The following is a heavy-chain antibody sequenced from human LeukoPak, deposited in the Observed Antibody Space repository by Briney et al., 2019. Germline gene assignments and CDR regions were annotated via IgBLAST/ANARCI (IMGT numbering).Heavy chain of an antibody. V-gene: IGHV4-59*12. Sequence: SETLSLTCIVSGGSISSYYWSWIRQPPGKGLEWIGYIYYSGSTNYNLSLKSRVTISANTSKNQFSLKLSSVTAADTAVYYCARARYQLPSPYYYGMDVWGQGTTVTVSS. D-gene: IGHD2-2*01. J-gene: IGHJ6*02. CDR2: IYYSGST. CDR1: GGSISSYY. CDR3: ARARYQLPSPYYYGMDV.